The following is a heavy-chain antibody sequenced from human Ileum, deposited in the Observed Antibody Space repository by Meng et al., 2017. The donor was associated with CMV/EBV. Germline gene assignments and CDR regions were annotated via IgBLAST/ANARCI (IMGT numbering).Heavy chain of an antibody. Sequence: SGFSFSSYTMSCVRQAPGKGLEWVSAIGGSGSGTYYADSVKGRFTISRDNSKNTLYLQMNSLRAEDTAVYYCAKPVFTVTINYFFDLWGRGTLVTVSS. CDR1: GFSFSSYT. J-gene: IGHJ2*01. CDR3: AKPVFTVTINYFFDL. V-gene: IGHV3-23*01. D-gene: IGHD4-17*01. CDR2: IGGSGSGT.